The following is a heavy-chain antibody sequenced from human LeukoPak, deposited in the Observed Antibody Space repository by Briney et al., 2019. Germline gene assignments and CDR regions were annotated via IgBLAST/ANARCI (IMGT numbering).Heavy chain of an antibody. J-gene: IGHJ5*02. CDR2: IIPIFGTA. CDR1: GGTFSSYA. V-gene: IGHV1-69*13. D-gene: IGHD2-2*02. Sequence: SVKVSCKASGGTFSSYAISWVRQAPGQGLEWMGGIIPIFGTANYAQKFQGRVTITADESTSTAYMELSSLRSEDTAVYYCANSQLLYWTYRNWFDPWGQGTLVTVSS. CDR3: ANSQLLYWTYRNWFDP.